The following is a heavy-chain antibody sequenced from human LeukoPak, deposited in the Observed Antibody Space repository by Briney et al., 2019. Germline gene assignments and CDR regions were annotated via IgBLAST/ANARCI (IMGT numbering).Heavy chain of an antibody. V-gene: IGHV1-2*06. CDR2: INPNSGGT. CDR1: GYTFTGYY. D-gene: IGHD5-18*01. J-gene: IGHJ6*03. CDR3: ARDLVIQLSYYYYYMDV. Sequence: ASVKVSCKASGYTFTGYYMHWVRQAPGQGLEWMGRINPNSGGTNYAQKFQGRVTMTRDTSISTAYMELSRLRSDDTAVYYCARDLVIQLSYYYYYMDVWGKGTTVTVSS.